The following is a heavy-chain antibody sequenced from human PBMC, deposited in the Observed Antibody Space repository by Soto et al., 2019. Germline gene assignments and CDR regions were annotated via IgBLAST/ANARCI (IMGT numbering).Heavy chain of an antibody. D-gene: IGHD1-26*01. J-gene: IGHJ3*02. CDR3: AAVGYSGSYGAFDI. V-gene: IGHV1-58*01. CDR1: GFTFTSSA. CDR2: IVVGSGNT. Sequence: RASVKVSCKASGFTFTSSAVQWVRQARGQRLEWIGWIVVGSGNTNYAQKFQERVTSTRDMSTSTAYMELSSLRSEDTAVYYCAAVGYSGSYGAFDIWGRGTMVAVSS.